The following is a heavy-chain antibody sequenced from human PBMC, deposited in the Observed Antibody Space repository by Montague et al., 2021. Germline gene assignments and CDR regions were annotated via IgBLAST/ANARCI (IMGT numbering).Heavy chain of an antibody. CDR1: GGSLSGYY. Sequence: SETLSLTCGLSGGSLSGYYWAWIRQTPGKGLEWIGNINHSGSAKYNPSLKNRVSISVGTSNNQFFLDPTSVTAADTAMYFCARGLFGTVNGQYSGGWYYFDKWGQGTMVTVSS. CDR3: ARGLFGTVNGQYSGGWYYFDK. CDR2: INHSGSA. V-gene: IGHV4-34*01. J-gene: IGHJ4*02. D-gene: IGHD6-19*01.